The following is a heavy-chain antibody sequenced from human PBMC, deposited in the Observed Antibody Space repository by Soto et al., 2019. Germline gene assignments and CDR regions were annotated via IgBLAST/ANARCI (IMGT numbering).Heavy chain of an antibody. CDR1: GGTFSSYA. CDR2: IIPIFGTA. V-gene: IGHV1-69*13. J-gene: IGHJ4*02. CDR3: ARARYYDILTGPYYFDY. D-gene: IGHD3-9*01. Sequence: ASVKVSCKASGGTFSSYAISWVRQAPGQGLEWMGGIIPIFGTANYAQKFQGRVTITADESTSTAYMELSSLRSEDTAVYYCARARYYDILTGPYYFDYWGQGTLVTVSS.